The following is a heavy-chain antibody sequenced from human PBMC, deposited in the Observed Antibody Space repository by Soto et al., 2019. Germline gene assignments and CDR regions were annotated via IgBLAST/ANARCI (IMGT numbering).Heavy chain of an antibody. D-gene: IGHD2-2*01. V-gene: IGHV3-21*01. J-gene: IGHJ4*02. Sequence: PVRSLRLSCAAFDITFSSYSSNCIGQAPGKGMEWVSSISSSSSYIYYADSVKGRFTISRDNAKNSLYLQMNSLRAEDTAVYYCARGGYCSSTSCYAHPFDYWGQGTLVTVSS. CDR1: DITFSSYS. CDR3: ARGGYCSSTSCYAHPFDY. CDR2: ISSSSSYI.